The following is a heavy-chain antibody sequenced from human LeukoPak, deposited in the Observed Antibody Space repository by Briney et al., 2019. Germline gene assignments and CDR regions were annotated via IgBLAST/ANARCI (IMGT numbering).Heavy chain of an antibody. CDR1: AFTFSDHY. D-gene: IGHD6-6*01. CDR3: VRVIADSPHYYYYMDV. J-gene: IGHJ6*03. Sequence: GGSLRLSCAASAFTFSDHYMTWIRRAPGKGLEWISYISGTGLTIYYADSVKGRFTISRDNADNSLSLQMNSLRAEDTAVYYCVRVIADSPHYYYYMDVWGKGTTVTVSS. V-gene: IGHV3-11*04. CDR2: ISGTGLTI.